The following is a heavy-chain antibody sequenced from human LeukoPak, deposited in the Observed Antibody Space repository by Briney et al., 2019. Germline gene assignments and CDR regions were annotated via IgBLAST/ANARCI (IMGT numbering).Heavy chain of an antibody. CDR2: ISWNSGSI. D-gene: IGHD6-19*01. J-gene: IGHJ4*02. V-gene: IGHV3-9*01. Sequence: PGGSLRLSCAVSGFTFDDYAMHWVRQAPGKGLEWVSGISWNSGSIGYADSVKGRFTISRDNAKNSLYLQMNSLRAEDTALYYCAKDIGIAVAGYFDYWGQGTLVTVSS. CDR3: AKDIGIAVAGYFDY. CDR1: GFTFDDYA.